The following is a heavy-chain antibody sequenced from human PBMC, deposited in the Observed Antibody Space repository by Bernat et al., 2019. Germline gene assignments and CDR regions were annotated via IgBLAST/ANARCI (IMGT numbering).Heavy chain of an antibody. J-gene: IGHJ4*02. CDR2: IKQDGSEK. Sequence: EVQLVESGGGLVQPGWSLRLSCAASGSTFSSYWMSWVRQAPGKGLEWVANIKQDGSEKYYVDSVKGRFTISRDNAKYSLYLQMNSLRAEDTAVYYCASNPLHYFDYWGQGTLVTVSS. V-gene: IGHV3-7*03. CDR1: GSTFSSYW. D-gene: IGHD1-14*01. CDR3: ASNPLHYFDY.